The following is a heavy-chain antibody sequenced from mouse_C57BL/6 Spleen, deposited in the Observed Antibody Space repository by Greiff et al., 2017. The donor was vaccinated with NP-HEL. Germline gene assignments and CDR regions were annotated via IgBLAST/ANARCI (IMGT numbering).Heavy chain of an antibody. V-gene: IGHV2-9-1*01. CDR1: GFSLTSYA. J-gene: IGHJ4*01. D-gene: IGHD2-3*01. Sequence: VQLQQSGPGLVAPSQSLSITCTVSGFSLTSYAISWVRQPPGKGLEWLGVIWTGGGTNYNSALKSRLSISKDNSKSQVFLKMNSLQTDDTARYYCARFYDGYYGAMDYWGQGTSVTVSS. CDR3: ARFYDGYYGAMDY. CDR2: IWTGGGT.